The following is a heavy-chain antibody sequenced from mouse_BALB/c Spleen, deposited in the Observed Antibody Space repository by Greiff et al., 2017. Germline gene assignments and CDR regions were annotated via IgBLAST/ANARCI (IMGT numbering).Heavy chain of an antibody. CDR1: GYTFTSYW. CDR2: INPSTGYT. Sequence: QVQLQQSGAELAKPGASVKMSCKASGYTFTSYWMHWVKQRPGQGLEWIGDINPSTGYTEYNQKFKDKATMTANKSSHTAYMKLSSLTSEDSAVYYCARTGCYVGYFDVWGAGTTVTVSS. CDR3: ARTGCYVGYFDV. D-gene: IGHD1-1*02. J-gene: IGHJ1*01. V-gene: IGHV1-7*01.